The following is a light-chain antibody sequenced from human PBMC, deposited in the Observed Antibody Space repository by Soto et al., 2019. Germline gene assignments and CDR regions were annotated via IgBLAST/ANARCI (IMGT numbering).Light chain of an antibody. CDR1: QDIISW. Sequence: DIQMTQSPSSVSASVGDRVTITRRAGQDIISWLAWYQQKPGKAPKLLIYAASKLQSGVPSRFSGSGSGTDFTLTISSLHPEDFATYYCQQGNSFPITFGPGTKVDSK. CDR3: QQGNSFPIT. CDR2: AAS. J-gene: IGKJ3*01. V-gene: IGKV1D-12*01.